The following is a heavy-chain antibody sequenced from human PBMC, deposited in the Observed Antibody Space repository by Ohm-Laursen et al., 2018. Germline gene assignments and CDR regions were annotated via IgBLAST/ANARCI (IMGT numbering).Heavy chain of an antibody. Sequence: PSETLSLTCTVSGGSISSGGYYWSWIRQHPGKGLEWIGYIYYSGSTYYNPSLKSRVTISVDTSKNQFSLKLSSVTAADTAVYYCARVQPQNDYGDYVSGDRGPYFDYWGQGTLVTVSS. CDR1: GGSISSGGYY. J-gene: IGHJ4*02. CDR3: ARVQPQNDYGDYVSGDRGPYFDY. V-gene: IGHV4-31*03. D-gene: IGHD4-17*01. CDR2: IYYSGST.